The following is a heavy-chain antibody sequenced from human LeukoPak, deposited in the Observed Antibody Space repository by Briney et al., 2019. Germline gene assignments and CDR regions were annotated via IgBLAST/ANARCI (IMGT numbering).Heavy chain of an antibody. CDR3: AGGLFRSSKWFDS. Sequence: ASVKVSCKASGYTFTNYDINWVRQATGQGLEWMGWMNPNSGNTGYAQKFQGRVTMTRNTSISTAYMELGSLRSEDTAVYYCAGGLFRSSKWFDSWGQGTLVTVSS. CDR2: MNPNSGNT. D-gene: IGHD6-6*01. J-gene: IGHJ5*01. V-gene: IGHV1-8*01. CDR1: GYTFTNYD.